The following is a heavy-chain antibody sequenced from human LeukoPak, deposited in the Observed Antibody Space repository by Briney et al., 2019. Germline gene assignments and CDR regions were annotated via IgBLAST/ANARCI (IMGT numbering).Heavy chain of an antibody. CDR2: INPNSGGT. Sequence: ASVKVSCKASGYTFTGYYMHWVRQAPGQGLEWMRWINPNSGGTNYSQKFQGRVTMTEDTSTDTAYMELSSLRSEDTAVYYCATDLKGRDFWSGYYTSGWGQGTLVTVSS. V-gene: IGHV1-2*02. CDR1: GYTFTGYY. D-gene: IGHD3-3*01. CDR3: ATDLKGRDFWSGYYTSG. J-gene: IGHJ4*02.